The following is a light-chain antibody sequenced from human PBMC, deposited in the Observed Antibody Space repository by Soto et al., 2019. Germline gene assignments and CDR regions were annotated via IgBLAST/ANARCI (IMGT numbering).Light chain of an antibody. Sequence: EMVLTQSPGTLSLSPGERATLSCRASQSVSSNLAWYQQKPGQAPRLLIYGASTRATGIPARFSGSGSGTEFTLTINSMQSEDFAIYYCKRYNNWPLTFGGGTKVDIK. CDR3: KRYNNWPLT. CDR2: GAS. CDR1: QSVSSN. J-gene: IGKJ4*01. V-gene: IGKV3-15*01.